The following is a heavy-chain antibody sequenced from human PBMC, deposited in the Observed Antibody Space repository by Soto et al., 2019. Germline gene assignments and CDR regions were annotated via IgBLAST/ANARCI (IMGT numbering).Heavy chain of an antibody. D-gene: IGHD6-13*01. CDR2: ISGSGGGT. CDR3: AKDREAAVGPYNWFDP. CDR1: GFTFSSYV. V-gene: IGHV3-23*01. J-gene: IGHJ5*02. Sequence: GGSLRLSCAASGFTFSSYVMSWVRQAPGKGLEWVSAISGSGGGTYYADSVKGRFTISRDNSKNTLYLQMNSLRAEDTAVYYCAKDREAAVGPYNWFDPWGQGTLVTVSS.